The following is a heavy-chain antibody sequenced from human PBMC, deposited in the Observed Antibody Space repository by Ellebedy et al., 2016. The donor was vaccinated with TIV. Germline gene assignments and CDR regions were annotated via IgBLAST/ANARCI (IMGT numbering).Heavy chain of an antibody. CDR2: VRQSLGLT. D-gene: IGHD2-15*01. CDR1: EDTFITST. J-gene: IGHJ4*02. V-gene: IGHV1-69*02. CDR3: AIDSVVGDEDFDY. Sequence: AASVKVSCNASEDTFITSTFSWLRQAPGQGLQWVGRVRQSLGLTYYAQRFQGIVTITADKSTTTFFMELRSLTSEDTAVYFCAIDSVVGDEDFDYWGQGTLVTVSS.